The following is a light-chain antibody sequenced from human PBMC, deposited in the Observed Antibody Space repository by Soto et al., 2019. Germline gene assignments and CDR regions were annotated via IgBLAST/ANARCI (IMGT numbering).Light chain of an antibody. V-gene: IGKV1-5*03. CDR3: QQYNVYST. CDR2: KAS. Sequence: DIQMTQSPSTLSASIGDRVNITCRASQSISSWLAWYQQKPGKAPKVLIYKASNLESGVPSRFSGSGSETEFTITISSLQPDDFATYYCQQYNVYSTFGGGTKVEIK. CDR1: QSISSW. J-gene: IGKJ4*01.